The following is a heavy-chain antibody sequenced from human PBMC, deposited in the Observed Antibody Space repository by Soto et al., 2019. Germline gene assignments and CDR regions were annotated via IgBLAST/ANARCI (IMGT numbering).Heavy chain of an antibody. CDR2: IYYSGNT. CDR3: ARLRGSWQSLFDP. J-gene: IGHJ5*02. CDR1: GVSISSNDFY. Sequence: QVQLQESGPGLVKPSQTLSLTCIVSGVSISSNDFYWSWIRQHPGKGLEWIGYIYYSGNTYYNPSLKSRVTILVDTSKNQFSLKVSSVTAADTAVYYCARLRGSWQSLFDPWGQGTLVTVSS. V-gene: IGHV4-31*03. D-gene: IGHD6-13*01.